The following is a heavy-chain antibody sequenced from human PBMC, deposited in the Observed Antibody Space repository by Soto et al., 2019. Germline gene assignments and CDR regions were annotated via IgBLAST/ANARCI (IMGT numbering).Heavy chain of an antibody. CDR2: ISAYNGNT. CDR1: GYTFTSYG. V-gene: IGHV1-18*01. D-gene: IGHD6-19*01. J-gene: IGHJ4*01. CDR3: ARDEQWLVLWVKRGGSYFDY. Sequence: ASVKVSCKASGYTFTSYGISWVRQAPGQGLEWMGWISAYNGNTNYAQKLQGRVTMTTDTSTSTAYMELRSLRSDDTAVYYCARDEQWLVLWVKRGGSYFDYWGQEPWSPSPQ.